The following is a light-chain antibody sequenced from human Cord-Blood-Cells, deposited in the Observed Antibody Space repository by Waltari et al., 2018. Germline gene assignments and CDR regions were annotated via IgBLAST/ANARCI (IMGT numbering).Light chain of an antibody. CDR2: AAS. Sequence: DVQLTQSPSYLSASVGDRVTITCRASQSISSYLNWYQQKPGKAPKLLIYAASSLQSGVPSRFSGSGSGTAFTITIRSLQPEDFATYYCQQSHSTPRTFGQGTKVEIK. CDR3: QQSHSTPRT. J-gene: IGKJ1*01. V-gene: IGKV1-39*01. CDR1: QSISSY.